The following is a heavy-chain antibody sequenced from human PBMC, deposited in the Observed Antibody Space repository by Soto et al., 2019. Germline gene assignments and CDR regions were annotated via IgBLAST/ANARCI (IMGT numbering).Heavy chain of an antibody. D-gene: IGHD6-19*01. CDR2: ISGSGGST. Sequence: EVQLLESGGGLVQPGGSLRLSCAASGFTFSSYAMSWVRQAPGKGLEWVSAISGSGGSTYYADSVKGRFTISRDNSKNTLYLQMNSLRAEDTAVYYCAKVIHGSAVAVAPPHFDYWGQGTLVTVSS. CDR1: GFTFSSYA. V-gene: IGHV3-23*01. J-gene: IGHJ4*02. CDR3: AKVIHGSAVAVAPPHFDY.